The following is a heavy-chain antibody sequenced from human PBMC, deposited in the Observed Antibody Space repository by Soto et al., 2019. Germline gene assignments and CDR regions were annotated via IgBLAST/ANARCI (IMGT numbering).Heavy chain of an antibody. CDR1: GGSFSGYY. Sequence: PSETLSLTCAVYGGSFSGYYWSWIRQPPGKGLEWIGEINHSGSTNYNPSLKSRVTISVDTSKNQFSLKLSSVTAADTAVYYCARGWLRSSDYWGQGTLVTVSS. V-gene: IGHV4-34*01. J-gene: IGHJ4*02. D-gene: IGHD5-12*01. CDR3: ARGWLRSSDY. CDR2: INHSGST.